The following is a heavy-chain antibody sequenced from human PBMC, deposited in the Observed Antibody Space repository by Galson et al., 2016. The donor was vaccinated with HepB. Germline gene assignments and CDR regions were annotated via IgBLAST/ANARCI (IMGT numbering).Heavy chain of an antibody. CDR2: IYFTGDT. D-gene: IGHD2-8*01. Sequence: LRLSCAASGFSVSSNYMNWVRQAPGKGLEWVSVIYFTGDTYYEDSVKGRFTISRDNSRNTLFLQMNSLRAEDTGVYYCAGDPGVRNGADVWGRGSTVIVSS. CDR3: AGDPGVRNGADV. J-gene: IGHJ6*02. CDR1: GFSVSSNY. V-gene: IGHV3-53*01.